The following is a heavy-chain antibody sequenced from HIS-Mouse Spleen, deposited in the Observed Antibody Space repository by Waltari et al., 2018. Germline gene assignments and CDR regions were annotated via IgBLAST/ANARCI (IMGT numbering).Heavy chain of an antibody. CDR3: ARYGSGSYYIDAFDI. D-gene: IGHD3-10*01. V-gene: IGHV4-30-4*01. CDR2: IYYSGST. Sequence: QVQLQESGPGLVKPSQTLSLTCTVSGGSISSGDYYWSWIRQPPGKGLEWIGYIYYSGSTYYNPSLKSRVIISVDTSKNQFSLKLSSVTAADTAVYYCARYGSGSYYIDAFDIWGQGTMVTVSS. CDR1: GGSISSGDYY. J-gene: IGHJ3*02.